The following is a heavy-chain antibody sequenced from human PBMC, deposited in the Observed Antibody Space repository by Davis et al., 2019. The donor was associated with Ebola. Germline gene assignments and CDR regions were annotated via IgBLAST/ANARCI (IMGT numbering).Heavy chain of an antibody. J-gene: IGHJ6*02. CDR3: AKGSVTIFGVAPDYYGMDV. D-gene: IGHD3-3*01. CDR2: ISSSSLTT. CDR1: GFTFSSYT. Sequence: GGSLRLSCVASGFTFSSYTMNWVRQAPGKGLEWLSYISSSSLTTYSADSVKGRFTVSRDNAKNSLYLEMNSLRAEDTAVYYCAKGSVTIFGVAPDYYGMDVWGQGTTVTVSS. V-gene: IGHV3-48*01.